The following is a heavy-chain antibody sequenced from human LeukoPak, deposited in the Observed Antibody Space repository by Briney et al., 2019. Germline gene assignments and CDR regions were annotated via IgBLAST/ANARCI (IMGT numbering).Heavy chain of an antibody. CDR2: IRSKANSYAT. CDR3: TRLPPGPKGDY. CDR1: GFTFSGSA. V-gene: IGHV3-73*01. J-gene: IGHJ4*02. Sequence: PGGSLRLSCAASGFTFSGSAMHWVRQASGKGLEWVGRIRSKANSYATAYAASVKGRFTISRDDSKNTAYLQMNSLKTEDTAVYYCTRLPPGPKGDYWGQGTLVTVSS.